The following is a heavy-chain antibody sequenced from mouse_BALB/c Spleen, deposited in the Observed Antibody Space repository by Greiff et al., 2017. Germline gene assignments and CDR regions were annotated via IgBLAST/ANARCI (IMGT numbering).Heavy chain of an antibody. Sequence: QVQLQQPGAELVKPGAPVKLSCKASGYTFTSYWMNWVKQRPGRGLEWIGRIDPSDSETHYNQKFKDKATLTVDKSSSTAYIQLSSLTSEDSAVYYCARSGYDYDVYYAMDYWGQGTSVTVSS. J-gene: IGHJ4*01. CDR2: IDPSDSET. D-gene: IGHD2-4*01. CDR3: ARSGYDYDVYYAMDY. CDR1: GYTFTSYW. V-gene: IGHV1-69*02.